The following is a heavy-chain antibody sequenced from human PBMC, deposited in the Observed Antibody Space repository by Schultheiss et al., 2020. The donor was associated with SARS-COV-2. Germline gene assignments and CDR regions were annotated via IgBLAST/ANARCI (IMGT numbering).Heavy chain of an antibody. Sequence: ASVKVSCKASGYTFTSYGISWVRQAPGQGLEWMGWISAYNGNTNYAQKLQGRVTMTTDTSTSTAYMELRSLRSDDTAVYYCARDLQASVGYRPRVWFDPWGQGTLVTVSS. D-gene: IGHD1-26*01. V-gene: IGHV1-18*01. CDR3: ARDLQASVGYRPRVWFDP. CDR2: ISAYNGNT. J-gene: IGHJ5*02. CDR1: GYTFTSYG.